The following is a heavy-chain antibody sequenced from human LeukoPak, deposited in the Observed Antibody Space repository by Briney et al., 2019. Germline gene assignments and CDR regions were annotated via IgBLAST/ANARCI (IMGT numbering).Heavy chain of an antibody. D-gene: IGHD3-22*01. CDR1: GGTFSSYA. Sequence: SVKVSCKASGGTFSSYAISWVRQAPGQGLEWMGGIIPIFGTANYAQKFQGRVTITTDESTSTAYMELSSLRSEDTAVYYCARSSQDSSGYYYVGFDYWGQGTLVTVSS. CDR3: ARSSQDSSGYYYVGFDY. CDR2: IIPIFGTA. J-gene: IGHJ4*02. V-gene: IGHV1-69*05.